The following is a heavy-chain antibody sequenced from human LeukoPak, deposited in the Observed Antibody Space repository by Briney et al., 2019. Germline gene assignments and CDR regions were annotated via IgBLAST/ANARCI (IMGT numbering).Heavy chain of an antibody. CDR3: AKGAFAYSYGSGSYYFDY. Sequence: GGSLRLSCAASGFTFDDYAMHWVRQAPGKGLEWVSGISWNSGSIGYADSVKGRFTISRDNAKNSLYLQMNSLRAEDMALYYCAKGAFAYSYGSGSYYFDYWGQGTLVSVSS. CDR2: ISWNSGSI. D-gene: IGHD3-10*01. CDR1: GFTFDDYA. V-gene: IGHV3-9*03. J-gene: IGHJ4*02.